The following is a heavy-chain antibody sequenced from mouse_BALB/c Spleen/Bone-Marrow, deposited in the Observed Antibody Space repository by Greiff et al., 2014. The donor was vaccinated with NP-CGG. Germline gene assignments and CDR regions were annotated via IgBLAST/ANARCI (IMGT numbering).Heavy chain of an antibody. CDR3: ARPYYRYLYFDY. J-gene: IGHJ2*01. D-gene: IGHD2-14*01. CDR2: INPDSSTI. V-gene: IGHV4-1*02. Sequence: DVHLVESGGGLVQPGGSLKLSCAASGFDFSRYWMNWVRQAPGKGLEWIGEINPDSSTINYTPFLKDKFIISRDNAKNTLYLQMSKVRSEDTALYYCARPYYRYLYFDYWGQGTTLTVSP. CDR1: GFDFSRYW.